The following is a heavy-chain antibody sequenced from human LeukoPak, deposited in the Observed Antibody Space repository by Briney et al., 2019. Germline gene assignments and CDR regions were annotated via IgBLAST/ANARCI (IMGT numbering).Heavy chain of an antibody. V-gene: IGHV1-2*02. CDR3: ARDLEAYYDFWSGYYPPSGTDY. CDR1: GYTFTGYY. Sequence: GASVKVSCKASGYTFTGYYMHWVRQAPGQGLEWMGWINPNSGGTNYAQKFQGRVTMTRDTSISTAYMELSRLRSDDTAVYYCARDLEAYYDFWSGYYPPSGTDYWGQGTLVTVSS. J-gene: IGHJ4*02. D-gene: IGHD3-3*01. CDR2: INPNSGGT.